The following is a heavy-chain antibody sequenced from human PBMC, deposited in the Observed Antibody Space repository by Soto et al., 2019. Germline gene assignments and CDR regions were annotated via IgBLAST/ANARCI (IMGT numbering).Heavy chain of an antibody. D-gene: IGHD2-8*01. V-gene: IGHV1-18*04. CDR2: ISAYNGYT. CDR3: VRATFSYVPSRGAFDI. J-gene: IGHJ3*02. CDR1: GYTFTTYG. Sequence: ASVKVSCKASGYTFTTYGINWVRQGPGQGLEWMGWISAYNGYTNYAQMLQGRVTMTTDTSTSTGYMELRSLRSDDTAVYYCVRATFSYVPSRGAFDIWGQGTMVTVSS.